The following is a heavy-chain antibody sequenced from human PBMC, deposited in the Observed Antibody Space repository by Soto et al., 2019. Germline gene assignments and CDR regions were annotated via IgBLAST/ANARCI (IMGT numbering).Heavy chain of an antibody. CDR1: GFTFDDYA. CDR2: ISWNSGSI. CDR3: AKASGTYHRALDY. D-gene: IGHD1-1*01. J-gene: IGHJ4*02. V-gene: IGHV3-9*01. Sequence: SLRLTCAASGFTFDDYAMHGVRQAPGKGLEWVSGISWNSGSIGYADSVKGRFTISRDNAKNSLYLQMNSLRAEDTALYYCAKASGTYHRALDYWGQGTLVTVSS.